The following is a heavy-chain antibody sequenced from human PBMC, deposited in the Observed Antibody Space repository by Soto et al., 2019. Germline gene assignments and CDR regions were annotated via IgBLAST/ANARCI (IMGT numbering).Heavy chain of an antibody. CDR3: APTVRFSTSPLDH. CDR2: IGGRGDST. D-gene: IGHD1-26*01. Sequence: GGSLRLSCTDSTLTFASHAMTWVRQSPGKGLEWVSAIGGRGDSTYYADSVKGRFTISRDNSENTVYLQMNSLRPEDTAVYYCAPTVRFSTSPLDHWGQGILVTVSS. V-gene: IGHV3-23*01. J-gene: IGHJ4*02. CDR1: TLTFASHA.